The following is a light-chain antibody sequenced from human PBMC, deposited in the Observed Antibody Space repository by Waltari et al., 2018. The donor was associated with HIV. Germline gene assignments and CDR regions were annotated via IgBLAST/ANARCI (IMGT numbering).Light chain of an antibody. CDR1: KLGNKY. J-gene: IGLJ3*02. V-gene: IGLV3-1*01. Sequence: SYELTQPPSVSVSPGQTASITCPGDKLGNKYACWYQRKPGQSPVVVIYQDSVRPSGIPERFSGSNSGNTATLTISGTQAMDEADYYCQAWDSSTWVFGGGTKLTVL. CDR2: QDS. CDR3: QAWDSSTWV.